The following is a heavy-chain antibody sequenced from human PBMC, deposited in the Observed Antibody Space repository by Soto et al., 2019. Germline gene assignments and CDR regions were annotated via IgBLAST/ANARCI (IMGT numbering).Heavy chain of an antibody. CDR2: ISSSSSYI. J-gene: IGHJ6*02. Sequence: EVQLVESGGGLVKPGGSLRLSCAASGFTFSSYSMNWVRQAPGKGLEWVSSISSSSSYIYYADSVKGRFTISRDNAKNSLNLQKNRLRAEDTAVYCCARSTSRVRGMDVWGQGTTVTVSS. CDR3: ARSTSRVRGMDV. D-gene: IGHD3-10*01. CDR1: GFTFSSYS. V-gene: IGHV3-21*01.